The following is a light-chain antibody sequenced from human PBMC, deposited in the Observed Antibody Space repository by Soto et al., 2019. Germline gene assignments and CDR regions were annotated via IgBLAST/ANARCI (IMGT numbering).Light chain of an antibody. CDR2: DAS. CDR3: QKYDSFPFT. J-gene: IGKJ3*01. CDR1: QDISKY. V-gene: IGKV1-33*01. Sequence: DIQMTQSPSSLSASVGDRVTITCQASQDISKYLNSYQQQPGKAPKLLIYDASNLETGVPSRFSGTGSGAYYTFTISSLHPEDFATYHCQKYDSFPFTFGPGTKVEIK.